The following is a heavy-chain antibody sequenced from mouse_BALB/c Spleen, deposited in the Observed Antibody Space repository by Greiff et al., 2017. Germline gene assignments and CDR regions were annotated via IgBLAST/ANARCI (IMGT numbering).Heavy chain of an antibody. CDR2: ISSGGSYT. J-gene: IGHJ1*01. V-gene: IGHV5-9-4*01. Sequence: EVMLVESGGGLVKPGGSLKLSCAASGFTFSSYAMSWVRQSPEKRLEWVAEISSGGSYTYYPDTVTGRFTISRDNAKNTLYLEMSSLRSEDTAMYYCARYYGKGYFDDWGAGTTVTVSS. CDR3: ARYYGKGYFDD. CDR1: GFTFSSYA. D-gene: IGHD1-1*02.